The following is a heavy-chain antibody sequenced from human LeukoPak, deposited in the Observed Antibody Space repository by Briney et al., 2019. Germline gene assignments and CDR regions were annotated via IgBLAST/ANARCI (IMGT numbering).Heavy chain of an antibody. CDR3: ARDPYSGNYGNDYYYYMDV. CDR2: ITSSGTYI. V-gene: IGHV3-21*01. J-gene: IGHJ6*03. Sequence: PGGSLRLSCAASGFTFSNYNMNWVRQAPGKTMEWVSSITSSGTYIFYADSVRGRFTISRDNAKNSLYLQMDSLGPEDTAVYYCARDPYSGNYGNDYYYYMDVWGKGTTVTISS. CDR1: GFTFSNYN. D-gene: IGHD1-26*01.